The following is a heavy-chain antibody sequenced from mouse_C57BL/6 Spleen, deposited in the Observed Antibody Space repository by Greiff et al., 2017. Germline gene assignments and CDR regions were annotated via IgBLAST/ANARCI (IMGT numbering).Heavy chain of an antibody. V-gene: IGHV2-5*01. J-gene: IGHJ4*01. Sequence: VKVVESGPGLVQPSQSLSITCTVSGFSLTSYGVHWVRQSPGKGLEWLGVIWRGGSTDYNAAFMSRLSITKDNSKSQVFFKMNSLQADDTAIYYCAKGATVVATLYYYAMDYWGQGTSVTVSS. CDR2: IWRGGST. D-gene: IGHD1-1*01. CDR1: GFSLTSYG. CDR3: AKGATVVATLYYYAMDY.